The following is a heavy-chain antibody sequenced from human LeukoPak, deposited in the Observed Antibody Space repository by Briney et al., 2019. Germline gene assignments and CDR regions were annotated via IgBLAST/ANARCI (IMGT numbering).Heavy chain of an antibody. Sequence: GGSLRLSCAASGFTFSSYAMHWVRQAPGKGLEWVAVISYDGSNKYYADSVKGRFTTSRDNSKNTLYLQMNSLRAEDTAVYYCAKLGEYYYDSSGYYVRPDAFDIWGQGTMVTVSS. D-gene: IGHD3-22*01. CDR2: ISYDGSNK. J-gene: IGHJ3*02. CDR3: AKLGEYYYDSSGYYVRPDAFDI. V-gene: IGHV3-30-3*02. CDR1: GFTFSSYA.